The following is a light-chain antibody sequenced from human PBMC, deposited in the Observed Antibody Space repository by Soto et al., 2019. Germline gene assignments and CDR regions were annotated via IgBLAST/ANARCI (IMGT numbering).Light chain of an antibody. CDR3: QQTYITPFT. CDR1: QSITDY. V-gene: IGKV1-39*01. CDR2: AAS. J-gene: IGKJ5*01. Sequence: DIQMTQSPSSLSASVGDRVTITCRASQSITDYLNWYQQKPGKAPKLLIYAASSLQSGVPSRFSASGSGTYFTLTISRLQPEDFATYFCQQTYITPFTFGQGTRLEIK.